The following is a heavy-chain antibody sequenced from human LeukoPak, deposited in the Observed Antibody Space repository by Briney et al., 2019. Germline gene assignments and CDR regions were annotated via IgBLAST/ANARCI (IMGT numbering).Heavy chain of an antibody. D-gene: IGHD1-26*01. J-gene: IGHJ6*02. Sequence: GGSLRLSCTASGFTFSSYWMHWVRQAPGKGLVWVSRINTDGTYLHYAESVKGRFTVSRDNAKNILYLQMNSLRAGDAAVYFCTRDSYTSDVYYGMDVWGQGATVTVSS. CDR2: INTDGTYL. CDR1: GFTFSSYW. CDR3: TRDSYTSDVYYGMDV. V-gene: IGHV3-74*01.